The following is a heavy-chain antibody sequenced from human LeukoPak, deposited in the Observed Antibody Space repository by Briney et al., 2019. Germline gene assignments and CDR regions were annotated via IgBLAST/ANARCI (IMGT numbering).Heavy chain of an antibody. CDR2: INHSGST. J-gene: IGHJ4*02. CDR3: ARVGDY. CDR1: GGSFSGYY. Sequence: SQTLSLTCAVYGGSFSGYYWSWIRQPPGKGLEWIGEINHSGSTNYNPSLKSRVTISVDTSKNQFSLKLSSVTAADTAVYYCARVGDYWGQGTLVTVSS. V-gene: IGHV4-34*01.